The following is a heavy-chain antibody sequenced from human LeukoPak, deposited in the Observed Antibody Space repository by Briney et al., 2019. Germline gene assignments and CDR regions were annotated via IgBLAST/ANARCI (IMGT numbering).Heavy chain of an antibody. CDR3: ARETGDSSGVFDY. D-gene: IGHD3-22*01. CDR2: ISSSSSYI. Sequence: GGSLRLSCVASGFTFSNYWMSWVRQAPGKGLEWVSSISSSSSYIYYADSVKGRFTISRDNAKNSLYLQMNSLRAEDTAVYYCARETGDSSGVFDYWGQGTLVTVSS. CDR1: GFTFSNYW. V-gene: IGHV3-21*01. J-gene: IGHJ4*02.